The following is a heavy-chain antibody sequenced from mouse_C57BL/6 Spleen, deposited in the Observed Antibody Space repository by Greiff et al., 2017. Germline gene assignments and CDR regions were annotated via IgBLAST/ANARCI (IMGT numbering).Heavy chain of an antibody. V-gene: IGHV1-7*01. CDR2: INPSSGYT. D-gene: IGHD2-2*01. Sequence: VQRVASGAELAKPGASVKLSCKASGYTFTSYWMHWVKQRPGQGLEWIGYINPSSGYTKYNQKFKDKATLTADKSSSTAYMQLSSLTYEDSAVYYCANMVTKSAWFAYWGQGTLVTVSA. J-gene: IGHJ3*01. CDR3: ANMVTKSAWFAY. CDR1: GYTFTSYW.